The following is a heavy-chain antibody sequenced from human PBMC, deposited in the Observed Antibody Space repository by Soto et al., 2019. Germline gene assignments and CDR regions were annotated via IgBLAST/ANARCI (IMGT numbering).Heavy chain of an antibody. CDR2: IDPSDSYT. CDR3: ARLDSSSWYNFDY. V-gene: IGHV5-10-1*01. D-gene: IGHD6-13*01. Sequence: GESLKISCKGSGYSFTSYWISWVRQMPGKGLERMGRIDPSDSYTNYSPSFQGHVTISADKSISTAYLQWSSLKASDFAMYYCARLDSSSWYNFDYWGQGTLVTVSS. CDR1: GYSFTSYW. J-gene: IGHJ4*02.